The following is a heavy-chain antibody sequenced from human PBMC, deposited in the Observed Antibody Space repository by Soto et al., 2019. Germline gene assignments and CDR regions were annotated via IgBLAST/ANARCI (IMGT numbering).Heavy chain of an antibody. D-gene: IGHD3-9*01. CDR1: GGSFSGYY. Sequence: SETLSLTCAVYGGSFSGYYWSWIRQPPGKGLEWIGEINHSGGTNYNPSLKSRVTISVGTSKNQFSLKLSSVTAADTAVYYCRRTYYDILTGYYDDYWGQGTLVTVSS. CDR2: INHSGGT. CDR3: RRTYYDILTGYYDDY. V-gene: IGHV4-34*01. J-gene: IGHJ4*02.